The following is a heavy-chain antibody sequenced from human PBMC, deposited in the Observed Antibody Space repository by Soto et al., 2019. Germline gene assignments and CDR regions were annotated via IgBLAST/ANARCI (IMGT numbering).Heavy chain of an antibody. V-gene: IGHV4-34*01. J-gene: IGHJ6*02. CDR1: GGSFSGYY. Sequence: SETLSLTCAVYGGSFSGYYWSWIRQPPGKGLEWIGEINHSGSTNYNPSLKSRVTISVDTSKNQFSLKLSSVTAADTAVYYCARSAAGVYYYYYGMDVWGQGTTVTSP. CDR2: INHSGST. D-gene: IGHD6-13*01. CDR3: ARSAAGVYYYYYGMDV.